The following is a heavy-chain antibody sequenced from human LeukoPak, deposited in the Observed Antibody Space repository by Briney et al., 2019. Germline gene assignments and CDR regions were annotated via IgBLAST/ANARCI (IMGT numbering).Heavy chain of an antibody. CDR2: INHSGST. J-gene: IGHJ4*02. V-gene: IGHV4-34*01. CDR1: GGSFSGYY. Sequence: SETLSLTCAVYGGSFSGYYWSWIRQPPGKGLEWIGEINHSGSTNYNPSLKSRVTISVDTSKNQFSLKVSSVTAADTAVYYCSRGNEAVDYWGQGTLVTVSS. CDR3: SRGNEAVDY. D-gene: IGHD2-15*01.